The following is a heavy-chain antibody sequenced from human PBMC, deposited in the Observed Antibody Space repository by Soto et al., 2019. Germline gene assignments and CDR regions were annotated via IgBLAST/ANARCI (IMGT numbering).Heavy chain of an antibody. D-gene: IGHD2-21*02. CDR3: ARDGGGGDPYYYYHGMDV. Sequence: PSETLSLTCTVSGGSISSGDYYWSWIRQPPGKGLEWIGYIYYSGSTYYNPSLKSRVTISVDTSKNQFPLKLSSVTAADTAVYYCARDGGGGDPYYYYHGMDVWGQGTTVTVSS. V-gene: IGHV4-30-4*01. CDR1: GGSISSGDYY. CDR2: IYYSGST. J-gene: IGHJ6*02.